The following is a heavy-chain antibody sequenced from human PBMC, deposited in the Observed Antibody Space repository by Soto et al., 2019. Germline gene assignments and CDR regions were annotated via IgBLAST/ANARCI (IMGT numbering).Heavy chain of an antibody. CDR1: GFTFSSYA. Sequence: QVQLVESGGGVVQPGRSLRLSCAASGFTFSSYAMHWVRQAPGKGLEWVAVISYDGSNKYYADSVKGRFTISRDNSKNTLYLQMNSLRAEDTAVYYCARDRITMVRGIDPWGQGTLVTVSS. CDR3: ARDRITMVRGIDP. J-gene: IGHJ5*02. D-gene: IGHD3-10*01. CDR2: ISYDGSNK. V-gene: IGHV3-30-3*01.